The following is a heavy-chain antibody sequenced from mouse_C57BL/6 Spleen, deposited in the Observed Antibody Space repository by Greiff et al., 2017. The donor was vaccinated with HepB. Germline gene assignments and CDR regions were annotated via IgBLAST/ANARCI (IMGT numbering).Heavy chain of an antibody. J-gene: IGHJ4*01. CDR1: GYTFTSYW. CDR3: ATVTGKDAMDY. Sequence: QVHVKQPGAELVMPGASVKLSCKASGYTFTSYWMHWVKQRPGQGLEWIGEIDPSDSYTNYNQKFKGNSTLTVDKSSSTAYMQISSLTSEDSAVYYCATVTGKDAMDYWGQGTSVTVSS. V-gene: IGHV1-69*01. CDR2: IDPSDSYT. D-gene: IGHD4-1*01.